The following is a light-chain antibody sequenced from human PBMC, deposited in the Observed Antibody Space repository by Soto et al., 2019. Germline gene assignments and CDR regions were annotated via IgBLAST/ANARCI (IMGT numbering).Light chain of an antibody. Sequence: VLTQCPATQSLSPGERATLSCRASQSVSSSLAWYQQKPGQAPRLLIFDASTRATGIPARFSGSGSETDFTLTISTLEPEDFAVYYCQQRSVWPQSITFDQGTRLEIK. J-gene: IGKJ5*01. CDR1: QSVSSS. CDR3: QQRSVWPQSIT. CDR2: DAS. V-gene: IGKV3-11*01.